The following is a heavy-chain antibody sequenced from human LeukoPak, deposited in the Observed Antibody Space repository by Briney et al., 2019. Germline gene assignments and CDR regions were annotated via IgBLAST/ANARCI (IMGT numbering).Heavy chain of an antibody. Sequence: GASVKVSCKTSGYTFTSYGISWVRQAPGQGLEWMGWINPNSGGTNYAQKFQGRVTMTRDTSISTAYMELSRLRFDDTAVYYCARDGSWELFDYWGQGTLVTVSS. D-gene: IGHD1-26*01. CDR3: ARDGSWELFDY. V-gene: IGHV1-2*02. J-gene: IGHJ4*02. CDR2: INPNSGGT. CDR1: GYTFTSYG.